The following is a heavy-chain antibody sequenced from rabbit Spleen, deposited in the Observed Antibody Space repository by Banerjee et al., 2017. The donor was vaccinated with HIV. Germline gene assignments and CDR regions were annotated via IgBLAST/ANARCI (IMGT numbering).Heavy chain of an antibody. Sequence: QSLEESGGDLVKPGASLTLTCTASGFSFSDSYNMCWVRQAPGKGPEWIACIYPDYGSTDYASWAKGRFTISRTSSTTMTLLMTRLTAADTATYFCARDTSSSFSSYGMDLWGPGTLVTVS. D-gene: IGHD1-1*01. CDR2: IYPDYGST. CDR3: ARDTSSSFSSYGMDL. J-gene: IGHJ6*01. CDR1: GFSFSDSYN. V-gene: IGHV1S40*01.